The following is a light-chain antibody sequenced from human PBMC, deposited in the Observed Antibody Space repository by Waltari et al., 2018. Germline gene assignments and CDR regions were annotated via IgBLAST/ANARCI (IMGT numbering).Light chain of an antibody. Sequence: QSALTQPASVSGSPGQSITISCTGTSSDVGSYKLVSWYQQHPGNAPRLMMYADSNRPSGSSNRFSGSKSGNTASLTISGLQAEDEAAYYCCSYAGSSTVKFGEGTYLTVL. CDR2: ADS. V-gene: IGLV2-23*01. CDR3: CSYAGSSTVK. J-gene: IGLJ2*01. CDR1: SSDVGSYKL.